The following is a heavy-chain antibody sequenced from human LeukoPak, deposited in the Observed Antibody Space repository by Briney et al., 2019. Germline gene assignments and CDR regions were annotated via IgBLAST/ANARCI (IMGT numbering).Heavy chain of an antibody. CDR3: AKDLPAPFFDY. V-gene: IGHV3-30*02. Sequence: GGSLRLSCAASGFTFSSYGMHWVRQAPGKGLEWVAFIRSDENIKYYADSVKGRFTISRDNSKNTVYLQMNSLRAEDTAVYYCAKDLPAPFFDYWGQGTVVTVSS. J-gene: IGHJ4*02. CDR2: IRSDENIK. CDR1: GFTFSSYG.